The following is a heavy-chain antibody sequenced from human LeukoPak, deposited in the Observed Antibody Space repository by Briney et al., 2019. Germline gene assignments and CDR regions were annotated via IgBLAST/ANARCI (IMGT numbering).Heavy chain of an antibody. V-gene: IGHV3-30*02. CDR1: GFTFSSYG. CDR2: IRYDGSNK. D-gene: IGHD3-10*01. Sequence: PGGSLRLSCAASGFTFSSYGTHWVRQAPGKGLEWVAFIRYDGSNKDYADFVKGRFTISRDNSKNTLYLQMNSLRAEDTAVYYCAKDTDKGNYYFDYWGQGTLVTVSS. J-gene: IGHJ4*02. CDR3: AKDTDKGNYYFDY.